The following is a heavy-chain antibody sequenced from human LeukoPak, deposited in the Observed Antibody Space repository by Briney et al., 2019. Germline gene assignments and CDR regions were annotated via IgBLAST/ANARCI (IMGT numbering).Heavy chain of an antibody. CDR1: GFRFSNYA. J-gene: IGHJ5*02. D-gene: IGHD3-22*01. V-gene: IGHV3-23*01. CDR2: ISGGGSST. Sequence: GGSLRLSCTASGFRFSNYAMNWVRQAPGKGLGWVSVISGGGSSTNYADSVKGRFTISRENSKNTLYLQMNSLRAEDTAVYYCAHTDSYYFDSGMVSWGQGALVTVSS. CDR3: AHTDSYYFDSGMVS.